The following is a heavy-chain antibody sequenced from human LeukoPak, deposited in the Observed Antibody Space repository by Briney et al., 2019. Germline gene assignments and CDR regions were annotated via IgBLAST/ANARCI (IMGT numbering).Heavy chain of an antibody. CDR3: AREGPITIFGVAQYFDY. CDR1: GFTVSSNY. Sequence: GGSLRLSCAASGFTVSSNYMTWVRQAPGKGLEWVSVLYSGGSTYYADSVKGRFTISRDNAKNSLYLQMNSLRAEDTAVYYCAREGPITIFGVAQYFDYWGQGTLVTVSS. D-gene: IGHD3-3*01. CDR2: LYSGGST. J-gene: IGHJ4*02. V-gene: IGHV3-53*01.